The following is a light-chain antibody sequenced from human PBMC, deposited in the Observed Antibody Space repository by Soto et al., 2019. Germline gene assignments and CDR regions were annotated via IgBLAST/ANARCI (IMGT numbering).Light chain of an antibody. V-gene: IGKV3-11*01. CDR1: QSVSSS. CDR3: QQRGT. CDR2: GAS. J-gene: IGKJ3*01. Sequence: IVMTQSPATLSVSPGERATLSCRASQSVSSSLAWYQHKPGRALRLLMYGASNRATGIPARFSGSGSGTDFTLTISSLEPEDFAVYYCQQRGTFGPGTKVDI.